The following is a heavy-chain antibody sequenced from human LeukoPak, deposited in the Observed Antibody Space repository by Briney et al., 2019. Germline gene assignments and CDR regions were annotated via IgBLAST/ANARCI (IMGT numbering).Heavy chain of an antibody. J-gene: IGHJ4*02. D-gene: IGHD3-9*01. Sequence: SETLSLTCTVSGGSISSYYWSWIRQPAGKGLEGIGRIYTSGSTNYNPSLKSRVTMSVDTSKNQFSLKLSSVTAADTAVYYCARVYYDILTGYFEDYWGQGTLVTVSS. V-gene: IGHV4-4*07. CDR1: GGSISSYY. CDR2: IYTSGST. CDR3: ARVYYDILTGYFEDY.